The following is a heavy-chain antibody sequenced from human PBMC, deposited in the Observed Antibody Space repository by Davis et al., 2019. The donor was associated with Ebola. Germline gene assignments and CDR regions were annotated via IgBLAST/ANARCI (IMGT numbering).Heavy chain of an antibody. CDR3: ARGSRVLGYGMDV. D-gene: IGHD3-16*01. CDR2: INSDGSST. J-gene: IGHJ6*02. V-gene: IGHV3-74*01. CDR1: GFTFNSSW. Sequence: HTAESLSLSCAASGFTFNSSWMPCVHHAPGKGLVWVSRINSDGSSTSYADSVKGRFTISRDNAKNTLYLQMNSLRAEDTAVYYCARGSRVLGYGMDVWGQGTTVTVSS.